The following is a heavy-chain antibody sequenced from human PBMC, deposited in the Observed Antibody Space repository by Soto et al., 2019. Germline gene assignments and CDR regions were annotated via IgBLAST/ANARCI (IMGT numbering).Heavy chain of an antibody. CDR2: IRWNSGSI. CDR3: ARDISSSWVLMDV. V-gene: IGHV3-9*01. CDR1: GFTFDDYA. D-gene: IGHD6-13*01. J-gene: IGHJ6*02. Sequence: GGSLRLSCAASGFTFDDYAMHWVRQAPGRGLEWVSGIRWNSGSIGSADSVKGRLTMSSANAKKSLYLQMNSLRAEDTALNYYARDISSSWVLMDVWSQGTMVTVSS.